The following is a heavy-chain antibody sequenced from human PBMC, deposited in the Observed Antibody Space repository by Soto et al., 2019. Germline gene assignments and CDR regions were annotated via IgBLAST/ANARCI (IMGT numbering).Heavy chain of an antibody. V-gene: IGHV4-30-2*01. CDR3: AKKIRGYSYGYRDY. D-gene: IGHD5-18*01. J-gene: IGHJ4*02. CDR2: IYRSGST. CDR1: GGSIISGGYS. Sequence: PSETLSLTCAVSGGSIISGGYSWIWIRQPPGKGLEWIGYIYRSGSTYYNPSLKSRVTISVDNSKNTLYLQMNSLRAEDTAVYYCAKKIRGYSYGYRDYWGQGTLVTVSS.